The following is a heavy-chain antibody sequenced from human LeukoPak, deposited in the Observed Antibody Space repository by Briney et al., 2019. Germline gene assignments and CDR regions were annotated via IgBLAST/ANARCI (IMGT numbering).Heavy chain of an antibody. J-gene: IGHJ6*02. CDR2: IRSKANNYAT. D-gene: IGHD3-3*01. V-gene: IGHV3-73*01. CDR3: AKEVTKILEWLPAKYYYYGMDV. Sequence: PGGSLRLSCAASGFTFSVSAMHWVRQASGKGLEWVGRIRSKANNYATEYDASVKGRFTISRDDSKNTAYLQMNSLRTEDTAVYYCAKEVTKILEWLPAKYYYYGMDVWGQGTTVTVSS. CDR1: GFTFSVSA.